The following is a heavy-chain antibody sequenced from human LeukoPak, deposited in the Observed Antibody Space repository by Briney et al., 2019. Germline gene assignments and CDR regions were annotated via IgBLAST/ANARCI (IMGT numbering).Heavy chain of an antibody. V-gene: IGHV3-23*01. CDR3: AKGRYGDYYYYMDV. CDR2: ISGSGGST. J-gene: IGHJ6*03. Sequence: GGSLRLSCAASGFTFSSYAMSWVRQAPGKGLEWVSAISGSGGSTYYADSVKGRFTISRDNSKNTLYLQMNSLRAEDTAVYYCAKGRYGDYYYYMDVWGKGTTVTISS. CDR1: GFTFSSYA. D-gene: IGHD4-17*01.